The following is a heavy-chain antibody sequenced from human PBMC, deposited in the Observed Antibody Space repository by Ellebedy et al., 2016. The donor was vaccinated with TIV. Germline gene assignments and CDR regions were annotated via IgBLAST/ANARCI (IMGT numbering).Heavy chain of an antibody. CDR2: INHSGST. Sequence: SETLSLTCAVYGGSFSGYYWSWIRQPPGKGLEWIGEINHSGSTNYNPSLKSRVTVSVDTSKNQFSLKLSSVTAADTAVYYCAAGSLWFGEWWFDPWGQGTLVTVSS. V-gene: IGHV4-34*01. J-gene: IGHJ5*02. CDR1: GGSFSGYY. D-gene: IGHD3-10*01. CDR3: AAGSLWFGEWWFDP.